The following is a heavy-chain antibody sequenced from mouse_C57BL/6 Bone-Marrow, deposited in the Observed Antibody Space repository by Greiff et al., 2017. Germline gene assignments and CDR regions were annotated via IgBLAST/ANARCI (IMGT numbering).Heavy chain of an antibody. CDR2: IYPRRGNT. CDR1: GYTFTSYG. CDR3: ARAPYYYGSIYYAMDC. Sequence: VQLVESGAELARPGASVKLSCKASGYTFTSYGISWVKQRTGQGLEWIVEIYPRRGNTYYNEKFKGKATLTADKSSSTAYMELRSLTSEDSAVYFCARAPYYYGSIYYAMDCRGQGTSVTVAS. J-gene: IGHJ4*01. D-gene: IGHD1-1*01. V-gene: IGHV1-81*01.